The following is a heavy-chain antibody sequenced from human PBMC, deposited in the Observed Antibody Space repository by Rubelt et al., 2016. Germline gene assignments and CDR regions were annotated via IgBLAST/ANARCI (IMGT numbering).Heavy chain of an antibody. CDR3: ARVPVGATDY. CDR1: GYTFTGYY. Sequence: QVQLVQSGAEVKKPGASVKVSCKASGYTFTGYYMHWVRQAPGQGLEWMGWINPNSGGTKYSQKFQGRVTMTRVTSIRAAYMALSRLRSDDTAVYYCARVPVGATDYWGQGTLVTVSS. CDR2: INPNSGGT. D-gene: IGHD1-26*01. J-gene: IGHJ4*02. V-gene: IGHV1-2*02.